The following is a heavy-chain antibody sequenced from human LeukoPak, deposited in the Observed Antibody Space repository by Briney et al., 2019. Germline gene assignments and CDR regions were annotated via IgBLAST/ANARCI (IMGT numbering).Heavy chain of an antibody. Sequence: GASVNVSCKASGYTFTDYYMHWVRQAPGQGLEWMGWINPNSGGTNYAQNFQGRVTMTRDTSISTAYMELSRLRSDDTAVYYCAKTYFDFWSGYSHFDYWGQGTLVTVSS. J-gene: IGHJ4*02. CDR1: GYTFTDYY. V-gene: IGHV1-2*02. D-gene: IGHD3-3*01. CDR3: AKTYFDFWSGYSHFDY. CDR2: INPNSGGT.